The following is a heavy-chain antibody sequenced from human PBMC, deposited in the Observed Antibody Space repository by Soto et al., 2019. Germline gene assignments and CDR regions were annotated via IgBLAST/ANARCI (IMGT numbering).Heavy chain of an antibody. D-gene: IGHD2-2*01. CDR3: ARHTRSGCSSTSCYSDV. CDR1: SGSISSSSYY. CDR2: IYYSGST. Sequence: SETLSLTCTVSSGSISSSSYYWVWIRQPPGKGLERIGSIYYSGSTYYNPSLKSRVTISVDTSKNQFSLKLSFVTAADTAVYYCARHTRSGCSSTSCYSDVWGQGTTVTVSS. V-gene: IGHV4-39*01. J-gene: IGHJ6*02.